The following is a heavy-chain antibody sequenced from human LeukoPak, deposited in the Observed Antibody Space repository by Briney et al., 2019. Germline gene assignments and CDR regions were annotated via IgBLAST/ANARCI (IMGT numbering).Heavy chain of an antibody. V-gene: IGHV3-21*04. J-gene: IGHJ4*02. CDR3: AKDMRGYDLGFDY. CDR1: GFTFSSYS. CDR2: ISSSSSYI. D-gene: IGHD5-12*01. Sequence: GGSLRLSCAASGFTFSSYSMNWVRQAPGKGLEWVSSISSSSSYIYYADSVKGRFTISRDNAKNSLYLQMNSLRAEDTALYYCAKDMRGYDLGFDYWGQGTLVTVSS.